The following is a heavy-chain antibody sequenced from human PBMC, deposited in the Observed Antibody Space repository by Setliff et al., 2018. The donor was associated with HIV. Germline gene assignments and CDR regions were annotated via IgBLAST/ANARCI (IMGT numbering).Heavy chain of an antibody. CDR1: GFTFSSYS. D-gene: IGHD6-13*01. CDR3: ARSRAAGFDY. V-gene: IGHV3-48*01. CDR2: ISSSSSTI. J-gene: IGHJ4*02. Sequence: PSETLSLTCAASGFTFSSYSMNWVRQAPGKGLEWVSYISSSSSTIYYADSVKGRFTISRDNAKNSLYLQMNSLRAEDTAVYYCARSRAAGFDYWGQGTLVTVSS.